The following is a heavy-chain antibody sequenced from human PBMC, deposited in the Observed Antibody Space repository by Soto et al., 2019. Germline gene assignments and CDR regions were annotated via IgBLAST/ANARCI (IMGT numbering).Heavy chain of an antibody. CDR2: ISYDGSNK. D-gene: IGHD2-2*01. V-gene: IGHV3-30*18. CDR1: GFTFSSYG. J-gene: IGHJ4*02. CDR3: AKSQDIVVVPAAKGLDY. Sequence: LRLSCAASGFTFSSYGMHWVRQAPGKGLEWVAVISYDGSNKYYADSVKGRFTISRDNSKNTLYLQMNSLRAEDTAVYYCAKSQDIVVVPAAKGLDYWGQGTLVTVSS.